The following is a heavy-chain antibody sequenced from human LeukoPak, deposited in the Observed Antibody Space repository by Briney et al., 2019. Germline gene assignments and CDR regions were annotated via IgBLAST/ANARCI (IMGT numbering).Heavy chain of an antibody. CDR2: IRYDGSNK. D-gene: IGHD5-18*01. CDR3: ARDLYSYGFSVYYYYYYYMDV. V-gene: IGHV3-30*02. CDR1: GFTFSSYG. J-gene: IGHJ6*03. Sequence: GGSLRLSCAASGFTFSSYGMHWVRQAPGKGLEWVAFIRYDGSNKYYADSVKGRFTISRDNSKNTLYLQMNSLRAEDTAVYYCARDLYSYGFSVYYYYYYYMDVWGKGTTVTVSS.